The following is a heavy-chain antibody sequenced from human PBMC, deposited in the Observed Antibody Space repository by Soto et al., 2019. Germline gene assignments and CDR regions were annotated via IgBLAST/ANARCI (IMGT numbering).Heavy chain of an antibody. CDR2: VYWDDDK. V-gene: IGHV2-5*02. J-gene: IGHJ4*02. CDR1: GFPLSTRDVG. CDR3: AHCRGGVASF. D-gene: IGHD2-2*01. Sequence: QITLNESGPTLVKPTQTLTLTCTFSGFPLSTRDVGVGWIRQPPGEALEWLGVVYWDDDKTYSPSLKSRLTITKDTSKNQVVLRMTKMDPVDTATYYCAHCRGGVASFWGQGTLVTVSS.